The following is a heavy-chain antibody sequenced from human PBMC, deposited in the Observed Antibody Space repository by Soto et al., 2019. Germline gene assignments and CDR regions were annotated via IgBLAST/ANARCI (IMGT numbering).Heavy chain of an antibody. CDR3: ARGIAVAGREINWFDP. J-gene: IGHJ5*02. V-gene: IGHV1-2*04. CDR1: EKTSPASI. Sequence: ASVKVSCKAFEKTSPASIITGVRKAPGQGLEWMGWINPNSGGANYAQKFQGWVTMTRDTSISTAYMELSRLRSDDTAVYYCARGIAVAGREINWFDPWGQGTLVTVSS. CDR2: INPNSGGA. D-gene: IGHD6-19*01.